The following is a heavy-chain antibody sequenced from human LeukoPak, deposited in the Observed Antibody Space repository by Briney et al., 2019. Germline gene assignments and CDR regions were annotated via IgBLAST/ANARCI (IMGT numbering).Heavy chain of an antibody. CDR2: ISYDGSNK. Sequence: GGSLRLSCAASGFTVSSNYMSWVRQAPGKGLEWVAVISYDGSNKYYADSVKGRFTISRDNSKNTLYLQMNSLRAEDTAVYYCAKGYYNYYYYYYMDVWGKGTTVTVSS. CDR1: GFTVSSNY. D-gene: IGHD3-10*01. CDR3: AKGYYNYYYYYYMDV. V-gene: IGHV3-30*18. J-gene: IGHJ6*03.